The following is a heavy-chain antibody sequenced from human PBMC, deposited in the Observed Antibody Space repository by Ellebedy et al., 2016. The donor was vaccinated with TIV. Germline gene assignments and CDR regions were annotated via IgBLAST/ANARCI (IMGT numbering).Heavy chain of an antibody. D-gene: IGHD6-13*01. CDR1: GFTFSSYA. CDR2: ISGSGGST. V-gene: IGHV3-23*01. CDR3: AKVPGGAAAGTFNY. Sequence: GGSLRLXXAASGFTFSSYAMSWVRQAPGKGLEWVSAISGSGGSTYYADSVKGRFTISRDNSKNTLYLQMNSLRAEDTAVYYCAKVPGGAAAGTFNYWGQGTLVTVSS. J-gene: IGHJ4*02.